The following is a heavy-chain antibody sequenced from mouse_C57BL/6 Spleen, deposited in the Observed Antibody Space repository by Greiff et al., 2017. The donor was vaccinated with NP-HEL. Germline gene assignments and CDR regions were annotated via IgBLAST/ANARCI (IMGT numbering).Heavy chain of an antibody. J-gene: IGHJ2*01. CDR1: GYTFTDYY. V-gene: IGHV1-19*01. CDR2: INPYNGGT. Sequence: EVKLQESGPVLVKPGASVKMSCKASGYTFTDYYMNWVKQSHGKSLEWIGVINPYNGGTSYNQKFKGKATLTVDKSSSTAYMELNSLTSEDSAVYYCAREGDFYFDYWGQGTTLTVSS. CDR3: AREGDFYFDY.